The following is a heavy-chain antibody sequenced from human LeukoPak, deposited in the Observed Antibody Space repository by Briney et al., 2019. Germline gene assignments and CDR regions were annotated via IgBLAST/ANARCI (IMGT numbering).Heavy chain of an antibody. J-gene: IGHJ4*02. Sequence: GGSLRLSCAASGFTFSSYGMHWVRQAPGKGLEWVAFIRYDGSNKYYADSVKGRFTISRDNSKNTLYLQMNSLRAEDTAVYYCAKEYYDFWSGYYSNFDYWGQGNLVTVSS. CDR2: IRYDGSNK. D-gene: IGHD3-3*01. CDR3: AKEYYDFWSGYYSNFDY. V-gene: IGHV3-30*02. CDR1: GFTFSSYG.